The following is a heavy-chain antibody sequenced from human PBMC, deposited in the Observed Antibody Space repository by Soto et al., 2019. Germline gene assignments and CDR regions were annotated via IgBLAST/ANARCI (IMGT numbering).Heavy chain of an antibody. CDR2: IYYSGST. CDR3: ASHRANDYFDY. J-gene: IGHJ4*02. CDR1: GGSISSYY. V-gene: IGHV4-59*08. Sequence: QVQLQESGPGLVKPSETLSLTCTVSGGSISSYYWSWIRQPPGKGLEWIGYIYYSGSTNYNPSLKSRVTISVDTSKNQFSLKLSSVTAADTAVYYCASHRANDYFDYWGQGTLVTVSS.